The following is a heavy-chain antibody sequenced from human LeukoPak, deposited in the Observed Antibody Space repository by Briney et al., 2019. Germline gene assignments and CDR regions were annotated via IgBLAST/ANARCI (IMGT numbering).Heavy chain of an antibody. J-gene: IGHJ6*02. CDR3: ARGYGSGSGYYYDMDV. Sequence: GASVKVSCKASGYTFTGYYMHWVRQAPGQGLEWMGGIIPIFGTANYAQKFQGRVTMTRNTSISTAYMELSSLRSEDTAVYYCARGYGSGSGYYYDMDVWGQGTTVTVSS. D-gene: IGHD3-10*01. CDR1: GYTFTGYY. V-gene: IGHV1-2*02. CDR2: IIPIFGTA.